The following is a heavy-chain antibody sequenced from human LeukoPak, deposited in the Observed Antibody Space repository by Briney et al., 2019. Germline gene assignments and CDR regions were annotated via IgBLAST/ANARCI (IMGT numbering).Heavy chain of an antibody. J-gene: IGHJ4*02. CDR3: ARVGIAVPGIDY. CDR1: GFIFSSYS. CDR2: VSSSSTYI. V-gene: IGHV3-21*01. Sequence: GGSLRLSCAASGFIFSSYSLNWVRQAPGKGLEWVSSVSSSSTYIYYADSVKGRFTISRDNAKNSLYLQMNSVTGEDTAVYYCARVGIAVPGIDYWGQGSLVTVSS. D-gene: IGHD6-19*01.